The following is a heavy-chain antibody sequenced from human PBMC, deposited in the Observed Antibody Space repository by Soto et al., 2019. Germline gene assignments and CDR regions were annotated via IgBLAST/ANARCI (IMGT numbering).Heavy chain of an antibody. CDR2: VKQDGSEE. J-gene: IGHJ4*02. V-gene: IGHV3-7*01. Sequence: GFLRLCCAASGYNISNYWVSRVRQAPGKGLEWVANVKQDGSEEYYVDSVKGRFTISRDNAKNSLYLQMNSLRAEDTAVYYCAALDTAMVKTAGYWGQGTLVTVSS. D-gene: IGHD5-18*01. CDR3: AALDTAMVKTAGY. CDR1: GYNISNYW.